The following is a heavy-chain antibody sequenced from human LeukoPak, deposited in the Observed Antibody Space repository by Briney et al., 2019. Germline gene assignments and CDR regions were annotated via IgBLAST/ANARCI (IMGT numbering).Heavy chain of an antibody. Sequence: GGSLRLSCAASGFTFSSYAMNWVRQAPGKGLEWVSNISGSGSGGSTYYADSVKGRFTISRDNSKNTLYLQMNSLRAEDTAVYYCAKSGYNRFDYWGQGTLVTVSS. CDR3: AKSGYNRFDY. V-gene: IGHV3-23*01. J-gene: IGHJ4*02. CDR1: GFTFSSYA. D-gene: IGHD5-24*01. CDR2: ISGSGSGGST.